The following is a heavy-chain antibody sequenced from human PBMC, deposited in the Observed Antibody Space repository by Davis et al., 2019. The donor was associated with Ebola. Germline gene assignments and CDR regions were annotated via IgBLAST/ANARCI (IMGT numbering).Heavy chain of an antibody. CDR3: AKDQAVAGTSYYYYGMDV. D-gene: IGHD6-19*01. CDR1: GFTFSSYG. J-gene: IGHJ6*02. V-gene: IGHV3-30*18. Sequence: PGGSLRLSCAASGFTFSSYGMHWVRQAPGKGLEWVAVISYDGSNKYYADSVKGRFTISRDNSKNTLYLQMTSLRAEDTAVYYCAKDQAVAGTSYYYYGMDVWGQGTTVTVSS. CDR2: ISYDGSNK.